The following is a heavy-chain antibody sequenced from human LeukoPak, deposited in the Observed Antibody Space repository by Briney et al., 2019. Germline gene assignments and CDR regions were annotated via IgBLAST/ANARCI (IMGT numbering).Heavy chain of an antibody. J-gene: IGHJ3*02. Sequence: GGSLRLSCAASGFTFSSYSMNWVRQAPGKGLEWVSYISSGSSTIYYADSVKGRFTISRDNAKNSLYLQMNSLRAEDTAVYYCARFTMIALGNAFDIWGQGTMVTVSS. D-gene: IGHD3-22*01. CDR2: ISSGSSTI. CDR3: ARFTMIALGNAFDI. CDR1: GFTFSSYS. V-gene: IGHV3-48*04.